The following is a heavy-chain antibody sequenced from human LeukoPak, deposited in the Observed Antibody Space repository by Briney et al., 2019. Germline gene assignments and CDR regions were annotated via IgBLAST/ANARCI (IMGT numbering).Heavy chain of an antibody. D-gene: IGHD3-22*01. CDR2: IYYSGGT. V-gene: IGHV4-59*01. Sequence: SETLSLTCTVSGGSISSYYWSWIRQPSGKGLEWIGYIYYSGGTNYNPSLKSRVTISVDTSKNQFSLKLSSVTAADTAVYYCARSLWYYDSWGQGTLVTVPS. CDR3: ARSLWYYDS. CDR1: GGSISSYY. J-gene: IGHJ4*02.